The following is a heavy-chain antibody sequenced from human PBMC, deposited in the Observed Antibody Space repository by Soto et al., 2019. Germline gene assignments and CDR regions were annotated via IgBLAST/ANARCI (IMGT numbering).Heavy chain of an antibody. J-gene: IGHJ1*01. D-gene: IGHD6-13*01. CDR3: AELDSSSWPSVQH. CDR1: GGSFSGYY. V-gene: IGHV4-34*01. CDR2: INHSGST. Sequence: PSETLSLTCAVYGGSFSGYYWSWIRQPPGKGLEWIGEINHSGSTNYNPSLKSRVTILADTSKNQFSLNLSSVTAADTAVYYCAELDSSSWPSVQHWGQGTLVTVSS.